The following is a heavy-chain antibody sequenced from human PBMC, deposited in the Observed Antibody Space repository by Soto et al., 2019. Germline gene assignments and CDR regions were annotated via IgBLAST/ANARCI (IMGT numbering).Heavy chain of an antibody. D-gene: IGHD4-17*01. Sequence: EVEVVESGGGLVEPGGSLRLSCVASEFTFSHYAMNWVRQAPGKGLEWVASITSRSESTFYADSVKGRFTISRDNGKNSLYRQMNSLRAEDTAVYYCARDPGDSVRWGQGTLVTVSS. J-gene: IGHJ4*02. CDR2: ITSRSEST. V-gene: IGHV3-21*01. CDR1: EFTFSHYA. CDR3: ARDPGDSVR.